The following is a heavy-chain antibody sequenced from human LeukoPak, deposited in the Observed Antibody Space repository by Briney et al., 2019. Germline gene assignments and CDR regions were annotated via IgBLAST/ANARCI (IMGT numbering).Heavy chain of an antibody. CDR3: ARDEQQLSFDY. CDR1: GFTVSSNY. J-gene: IGHJ4*02. CDR2: TYSGGST. V-gene: IGHV3-66*01. Sequence: PGGSLRLSCAASGFTVSSNYMSWVRQAPGKELECISVTYSGGSTYYADPLKGRFTISRDNSKNTLYLQMNCMRAEDTAVYYCARDEQQLSFDYWGQGTLVTVSS. D-gene: IGHD6-13*01.